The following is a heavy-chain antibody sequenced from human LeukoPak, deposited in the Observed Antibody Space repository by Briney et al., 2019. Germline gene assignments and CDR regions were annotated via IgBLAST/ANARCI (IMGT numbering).Heavy chain of an antibody. J-gene: IGHJ4*02. V-gene: IGHV3-33*01. CDR1: GFTFSSYG. D-gene: IGHD6-19*01. Sequence: GRSLRLSCAASGFTFSSYGMHWVRQAPGKGLEWVAVIWYDGSNKYYADSVKGRFTISRDNSENTLYPQMNSLRAEDTAVYYCARDGAVAGYFDYWGQGTLVTVSS. CDR3: ARDGAVAGYFDY. CDR2: IWYDGSNK.